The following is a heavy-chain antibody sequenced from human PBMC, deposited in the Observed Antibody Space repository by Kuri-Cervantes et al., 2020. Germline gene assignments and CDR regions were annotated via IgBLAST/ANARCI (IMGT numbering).Heavy chain of an antibody. J-gene: IGHJ6*02. Sequence: ESLKISCTVSGGSVSSGSYYWSWIRQPPGKGLEWIGEINHSGSTNYNPSLKSRVTISVDTSKNQFSLKLSSVTAADTAVYYCARVPLLRYFDWLSENYYYYGMDVWGQGTTVTVSS. D-gene: IGHD3-9*01. CDR2: INHSGST. V-gene: IGHV4-61*01. CDR1: GGSVSSGSYY. CDR3: ARVPLLRYFDWLSENYYYYGMDV.